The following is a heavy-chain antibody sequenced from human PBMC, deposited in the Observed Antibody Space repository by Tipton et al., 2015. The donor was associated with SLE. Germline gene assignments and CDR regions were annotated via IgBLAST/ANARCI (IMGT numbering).Heavy chain of an antibody. CDR1: GFTFGDYA. V-gene: IGHV3-49*04. Sequence: SLRLSCTASGFTFGDYAMSWVRQAPGKGLEWVGFIRSKAYGGTTEYAASVKGRFTISRDNSKNTLYLQMNRLRTEDTAVYYCAKDSRGGYTLIYDMDVWGQGTTVTVPS. J-gene: IGHJ6*02. CDR2: IRSKAYGGTT. CDR3: AKDSRGGYTLIYDMDV. D-gene: IGHD5-24*01.